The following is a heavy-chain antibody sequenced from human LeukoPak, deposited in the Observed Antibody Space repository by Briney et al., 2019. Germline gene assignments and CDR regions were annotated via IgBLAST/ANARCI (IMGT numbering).Heavy chain of an antibody. V-gene: IGHV3-74*01. D-gene: IGHD1-26*01. CDR2: VHGDGNNI. CDR3: ARARVGDPTDY. CDR1: GFPFSSYA. J-gene: IGHJ4*02. Sequence: PGGSLRLSCAASGFPFSSYAMYWVRQAPGKGLVWVSRVHGDGNNIGYADSVKGRFTIFRDNAKNTLYLQMNSLRPDDTAVYYRARARVGDPTDYWGQGTLVTVSS.